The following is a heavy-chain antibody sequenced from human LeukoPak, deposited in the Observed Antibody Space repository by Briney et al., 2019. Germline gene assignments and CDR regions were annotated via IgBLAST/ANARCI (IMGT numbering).Heavy chain of an antibody. Sequence: GGSLRLSCAASVLTFSNYAMSWVRLPSGKGLEWVSSTRHGCGGTHYTDSVKRRFTISRDNSKNTLYLPLHSLKAEDTAVYSCEKDSLDVTSVPNFFDYWGQGTLVTVSS. D-gene: IGHD5/OR15-5a*01. CDR3: EKDSLDVTSVPNFFDY. CDR1: VLTFSNYA. J-gene: IGHJ4*02. V-gene: IGHV3-23*01. CDR2: TRHGCGGT.